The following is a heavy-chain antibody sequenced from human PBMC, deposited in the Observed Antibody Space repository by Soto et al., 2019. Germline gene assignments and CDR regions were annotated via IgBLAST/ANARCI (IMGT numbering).Heavy chain of an antibody. CDR1: GGSFSGYY. D-gene: IGHD2-15*01. CDR2: INHSGST. J-gene: IGHJ6*03. CDR3: ARAGPAGGGVVVVAAPEFMDV. V-gene: IGHV4-34*01. Sequence: SETLSLTCAVYGGSFSGYYWSWILQPPWKGLEWIGEINHSGSTNYNPSLKSRVTISVDTSKNQFSLKLSSVTAADTAVYYCARAGPAGGGVVVVAAPEFMDVWGKGTTVTVSS.